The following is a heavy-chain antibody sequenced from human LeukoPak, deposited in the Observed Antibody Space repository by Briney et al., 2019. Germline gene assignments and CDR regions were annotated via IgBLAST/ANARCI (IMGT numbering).Heavy chain of an antibody. D-gene: IGHD2-2*01. Sequence: GASVKVSCKACGYTFTSYAMHWVRQAPGQRLEWMGWINAGNGNTKYSQKFQGRVTITRDTSASTAYMELSSLRSEDTAVYYCARVVPYCSSTSCYLDYWGQGTLVTVSS. CDR2: INAGNGNT. J-gene: IGHJ4*02. CDR3: ARVVPYCSSTSCYLDY. CDR1: GYTFTSYA. V-gene: IGHV1-3*01.